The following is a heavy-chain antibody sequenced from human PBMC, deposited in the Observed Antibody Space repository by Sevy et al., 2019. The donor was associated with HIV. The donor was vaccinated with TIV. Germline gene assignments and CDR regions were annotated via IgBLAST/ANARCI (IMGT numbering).Heavy chain of an antibody. CDR2: ISYDGSNK. Sequence: GGSLRLSCAASGFTFSSYAMHWVRQAPGKGLEWVAVISYDGSNKYYADSVKGRFTISRDNSKNTLYLQMNSLRAEDTAVYYCARERGYCSGGSCYSPYYHYGMDVWGQGTTVTVSS. D-gene: IGHD2-15*01. CDR3: ARERGYCSGGSCYSPYYHYGMDV. V-gene: IGHV3-30-3*01. CDR1: GFTFSSYA. J-gene: IGHJ6*02.